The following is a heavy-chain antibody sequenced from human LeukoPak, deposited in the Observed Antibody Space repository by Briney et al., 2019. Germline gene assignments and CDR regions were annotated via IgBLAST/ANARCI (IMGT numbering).Heavy chain of an antibody. Sequence: ASVKVSCKASGYTFTGYYMHWVRQAPGQGLEWMGWINPNSGGTNYAQKVQGRVTMTRDTSISTAYMELSRLRSDDTAVYYCARDPFWGVVVPAALDYWGQGTLVTVSS. CDR2: INPNSGGT. J-gene: IGHJ4*02. CDR1: GYTFTGYY. D-gene: IGHD2-2*01. V-gene: IGHV1-2*02. CDR3: ARDPFWGVVVPAALDY.